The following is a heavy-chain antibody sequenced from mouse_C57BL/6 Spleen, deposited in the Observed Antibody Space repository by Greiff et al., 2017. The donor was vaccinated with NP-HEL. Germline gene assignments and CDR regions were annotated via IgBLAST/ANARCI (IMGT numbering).Heavy chain of an antibody. V-gene: IGHV10-1*01. J-gene: IGHJ3*01. D-gene: IGHD2-4*01. CDR2: IRSKSNNYAT. CDR1: GFSFNTYA. CDR3: VSSYYDYDVPFTY. Sequence: EVKLEESGGGLVQPKGSLKLSCAASGFSFNTYAMNWVRQAPGKGLEWVARIRSKSNNYATYYADSVKDRFTISRDDSESMLYLQMNNLKTEDTAMYYCVSSYYDYDVPFTYWGQGTLVTVSA.